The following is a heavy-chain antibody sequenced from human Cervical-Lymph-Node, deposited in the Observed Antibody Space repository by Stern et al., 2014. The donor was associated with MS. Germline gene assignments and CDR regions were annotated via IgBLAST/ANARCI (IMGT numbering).Heavy chain of an antibody. CDR3: ARDTCRGGGCYFRY. V-gene: IGHV3-30-3*01. Sequence: QLQLQESGGGVVQPGRSLRLSCAASGFFFSSYAMHWVRQAPGKGLDWVAFLSNEGSKQFYADSVKGRFTISRDNSNNTLYLQMNSLRPEDTAVYYCARDTCRGGGCYFRYWGQGILITVSS. D-gene: IGHD2-15*01. J-gene: IGHJ4*02. CDR2: LSNEGSKQ. CDR1: GFFFSSYA.